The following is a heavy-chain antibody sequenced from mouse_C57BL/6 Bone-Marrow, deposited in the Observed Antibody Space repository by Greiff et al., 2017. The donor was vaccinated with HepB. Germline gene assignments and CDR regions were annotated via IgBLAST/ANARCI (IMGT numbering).Heavy chain of an antibody. V-gene: IGHV1-19*01. CDR3: ARGTGTGDY. CDR2: INPYNGGT. Sequence: VQLKQSGPVLVKPGASVKMSCKASGYTFTDYYMNWVKQSHGKSLEWIGVINPYNGGTSYNQKFKGKATLTVDKSSSTAYMELNSLTSEDSAVYYCARGTGTGDYWGQGTTLTVSS. D-gene: IGHD4-1*01. CDR1: GYTFTDYY. J-gene: IGHJ2*01.